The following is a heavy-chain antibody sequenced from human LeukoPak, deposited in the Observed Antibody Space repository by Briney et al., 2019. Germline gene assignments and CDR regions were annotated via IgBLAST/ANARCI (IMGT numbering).Heavy chain of an antibody. CDR3: ARDRISLDYYYYMDV. V-gene: IGHV4-61*02. CDR2: IYTSGST. D-gene: IGHD2-21*01. Sequence: PSQTLSLTCTVSGGSISSGSYYWSWIRQPAGKGLEWIGRIYTSGSTNYNPSLKSRVTISVDTSKNQFSLKPSSVTAADTAVYYCARDRISLDYYYYMDVWGKGTTVTVSS. J-gene: IGHJ6*03. CDR1: GGSISSGSYY.